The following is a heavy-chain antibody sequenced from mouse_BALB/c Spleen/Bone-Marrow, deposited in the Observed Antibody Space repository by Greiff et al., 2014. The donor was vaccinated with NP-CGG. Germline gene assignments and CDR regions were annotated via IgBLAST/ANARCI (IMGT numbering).Heavy chain of an antibody. D-gene: IGHD4-1*01. CDR1: GYTFTDYN. V-gene: IGHV1S29*02. Sequence: VQLQQSGPELVKPGASVKISCKASGYTFTDYNMHWVKQSHGKSLEWIGYIYPYNGGTGYNQKFKSKATLTVDDSSSTAYMELRSLTSEDSAVYYCARLGRDYWGQGTTLTVSS. CDR3: ARLGRDY. CDR2: IYPYNGGT. J-gene: IGHJ2*01.